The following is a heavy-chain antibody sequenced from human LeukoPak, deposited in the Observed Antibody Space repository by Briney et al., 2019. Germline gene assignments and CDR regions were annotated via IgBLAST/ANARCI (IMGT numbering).Heavy chain of an antibody. D-gene: IGHD5-12*01. CDR2: IKQDGSEK. CDR3: AREGIERGYSGYDPYFDY. Sequence: GGSLRLSCAASGFTFSSYWMSWVRQAPGKGLEWVANIKQDGSEKYYVDSVKGRFTISRDNAKNSLYLQMNSLRAEDTAVYYCAREGIERGYSGYDPYFDYWGQGTLVTVSS. J-gene: IGHJ4*02. V-gene: IGHV3-7*01. CDR1: GFTFSSYW.